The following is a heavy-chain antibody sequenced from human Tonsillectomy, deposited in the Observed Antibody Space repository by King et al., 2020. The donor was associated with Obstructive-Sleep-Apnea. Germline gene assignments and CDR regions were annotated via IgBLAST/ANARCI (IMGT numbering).Heavy chain of an antibody. V-gene: IGHV1-8*01. CDR3: ARGLGYYGSGSYSRVFYFDY. Sequence: QLVQSGAEVKKPGASVKVSCKASGYTFTNYDVNWVRQATGQGLEWMGWMNPNSGNTDYSQKFQGRVTMTRNTSISTAFMELSSLRSEDTAAYYCARGLGYYGSGSYSRVFYFDYWGQGTLVTVSS. CDR1: GYTFTNYD. CDR2: MNPNSGNT. D-gene: IGHD3-10*01. J-gene: IGHJ4*02.